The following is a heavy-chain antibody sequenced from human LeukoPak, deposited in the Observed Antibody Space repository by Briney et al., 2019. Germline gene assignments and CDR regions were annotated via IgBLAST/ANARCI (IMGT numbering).Heavy chain of an antibody. CDR3: AKAYCGGDCYYALDY. V-gene: IGHV3-23*01. Sequence: GGSLRLSCAASGFTFSSYAMSWVRQAPGKGLEWVSAISGSGGSTYYADSVKGRFTISRDNSKNTLYLQMNSLRAEDTAVYYCAKAYCGGDCYYALDYWGQGTLVTISS. CDR2: ISGSGGST. J-gene: IGHJ4*02. D-gene: IGHD2-21*01. CDR1: GFTFSSYA.